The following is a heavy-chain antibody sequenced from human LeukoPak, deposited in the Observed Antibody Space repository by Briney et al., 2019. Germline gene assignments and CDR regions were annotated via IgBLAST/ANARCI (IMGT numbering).Heavy chain of an antibody. D-gene: IGHD6-13*01. V-gene: IGHV3-48*01. Sequence: PGGSLRLSCAASGFTFSTYSMNWVRQAPGKGLGWVSYISSSSRRIFYAGSVEGRFTISRDNAKNSLYLQMNNLRAEDTAIYYCTSNLPGYSSSWPDYWGQGTLVTVSS. CDR3: TSNLPGYSSSWPDY. CDR2: ISSSSRRI. J-gene: IGHJ4*02. CDR1: GFTFSTYS.